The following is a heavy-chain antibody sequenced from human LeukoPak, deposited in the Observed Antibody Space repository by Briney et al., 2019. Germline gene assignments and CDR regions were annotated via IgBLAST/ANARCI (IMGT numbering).Heavy chain of an antibody. J-gene: IGHJ5*02. CDR2: INHSGST. CDR3: ARASKVFWSGYALAGHWLDP. Sequence: SETLSLTCAVYGGSFSGYYWSWIRQPPGKGLEWIGEINHSGSTNYNPSLKSRVTISVDTSKNQFSLKLSSVTAADTAVYYCARASKVFWSGYALAGHWLDPWGQGTLVTVSS. CDR1: GGSFSGYY. V-gene: IGHV4-34*01. D-gene: IGHD3-3*01.